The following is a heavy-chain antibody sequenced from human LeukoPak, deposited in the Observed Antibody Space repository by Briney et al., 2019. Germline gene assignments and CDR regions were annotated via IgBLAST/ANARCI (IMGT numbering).Heavy chain of an antibody. D-gene: IGHD4-23*01. CDR2: IYSGGST. CDR1: GFTVSSNY. V-gene: IGHV3-66*01. CDR3: ARDLYGGNSDSDY. J-gene: IGHJ4*02. Sequence: PGESLRLSCAASGFTVSSNYMSWVRQAPGKGLEWVSVIYSGGSTYYADSVKGRFTISRDNSKNTLYLQMNSLRAEDTAVYYCARDLYGGNSDSDYWGQGTLVTVSS.